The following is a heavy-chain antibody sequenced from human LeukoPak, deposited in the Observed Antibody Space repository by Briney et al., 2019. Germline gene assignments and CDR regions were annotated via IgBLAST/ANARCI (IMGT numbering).Heavy chain of an antibody. CDR2: ISSSSSYI. CDR1: GFTFSSYS. J-gene: IGHJ6*02. D-gene: IGHD2-2*01. CDR3: AREVRSRYCSSTSCGMDV. Sequence: PGGSLRLSCAASGFTFSSYSMNWVRQAPGKGLEWVSSISSSSSYIYYADSVKGRFTISRDNAKNSLYLQMNSLRAEDTAVYYCAREVRSRYCSSTSCGMDVWGQGTTVTVSS. V-gene: IGHV3-21*01.